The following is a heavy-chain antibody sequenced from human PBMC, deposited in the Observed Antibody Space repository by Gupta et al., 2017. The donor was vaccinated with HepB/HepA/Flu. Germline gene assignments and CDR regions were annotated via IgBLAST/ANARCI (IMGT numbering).Heavy chain of an antibody. CDR2: IIPILGIA. V-gene: IGHV1-69*04. CDR3: ARAGDSGYYYYYGMDV. J-gene: IGHJ6*02. D-gene: IGHD1-26*01. CDR1: GGTFSSYA. Sequence: QVQLVQSGAEVKKTGSSVKVSCKASGGTFSSYAISWVRQAPGQGLEWMGRIIPILGIANYAQKFQGRVTITADKSTSTAYMELSSLRSEDTAVYYCARAGDSGYYYYYGMDVWGQGTTVTVSS.